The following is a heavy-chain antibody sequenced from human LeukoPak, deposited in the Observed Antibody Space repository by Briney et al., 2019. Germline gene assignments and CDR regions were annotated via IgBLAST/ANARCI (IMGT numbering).Heavy chain of an antibody. CDR3: ARRSSSWHNFDP. J-gene: IGHJ5*02. Sequence: GEYLKISCKASGYSFTTYWIGWVRQMPGKGLEWMGIVQPGDSNTKYSPSFQGQVTISADKSINTAYLQWTSLKASDTAIYYCARRSSSWHNFDPWGQGTLVTVSS. CDR2: VQPGDSNT. V-gene: IGHV5-51*01. D-gene: IGHD1/OR15-1a*01. CDR1: GYSFTTYW.